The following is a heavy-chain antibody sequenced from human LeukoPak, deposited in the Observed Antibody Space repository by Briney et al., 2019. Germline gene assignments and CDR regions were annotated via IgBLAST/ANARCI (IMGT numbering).Heavy chain of an antibody. D-gene: IGHD6-19*01. CDR1: NGSFNSYY. J-gene: IGHJ4*02. Sequence: KPSETLSLTCTVSNGSFNSYYWTWIRQPPGKGLEWIGFVYYSGRSGSTNYNPSLTSRVTISVDTSGNQFYLKLTSLTAADTAMYYCARRSRSSGWGGNLDSWGQGTLVTVSS. V-gene: IGHV4-59*08. CDR2: VYYSGRSGST. CDR3: ARRSRSSGWGGNLDS.